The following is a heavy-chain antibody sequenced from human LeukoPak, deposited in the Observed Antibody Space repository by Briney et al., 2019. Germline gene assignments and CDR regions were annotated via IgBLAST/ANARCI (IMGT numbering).Heavy chain of an antibody. Sequence: PGGSLRLSCAASGFTSSSYSMNWVRQAPGKGLEWVSSISSSSSYIYYAVSVKGRFTISRDNAKNSLYLQMNSLRAEDTAVYYCARDGVKVPDAFDIWGQGTMVTVSS. D-gene: IGHD3-3*01. J-gene: IGHJ3*02. CDR2: ISSSSSYI. V-gene: IGHV3-21*01. CDR1: GFTSSSYS. CDR3: ARDGVKVPDAFDI.